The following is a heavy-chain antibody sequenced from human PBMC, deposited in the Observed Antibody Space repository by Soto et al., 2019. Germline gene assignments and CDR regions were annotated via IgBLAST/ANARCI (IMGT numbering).Heavy chain of an antibody. CDR1: GGTFSSYA. D-gene: IGHD3-16*02. J-gene: IGHJ4*02. CDR2: IIPIFGTA. V-gene: IGHV1-69*06. Sequence: QVQLVQSGAEVKKPGASVKVSCKASGGTFSSYAISWVRQAPGQGLEWMGGIIPIFGTANYAQKFQGRVTITADKSTSTAYMELSSLRSEDTAVYYCASLYDYVWGSYRYGYFDYWGQGTLVTVSS. CDR3: ASLYDYVWGSYRYGYFDY.